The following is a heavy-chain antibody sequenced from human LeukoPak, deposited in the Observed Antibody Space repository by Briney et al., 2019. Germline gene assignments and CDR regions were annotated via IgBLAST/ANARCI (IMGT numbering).Heavy chain of an antibody. J-gene: IGHJ3*02. CDR2: ISAYNGNT. D-gene: IGHD5-12*01. CDR1: GYTFTSYS. Sequence: ASMKVSCKASGYTFTSYSINWVRQAPGQGLEWMAWISAYNGNTNYAQKFQGRLTLTRDTSTSTAYMELRSLRSDDTAIYFCARGMSGYTEDPFDIWGQGTVVTVSS. CDR3: ARGMSGYTEDPFDI. V-gene: IGHV1-18*01.